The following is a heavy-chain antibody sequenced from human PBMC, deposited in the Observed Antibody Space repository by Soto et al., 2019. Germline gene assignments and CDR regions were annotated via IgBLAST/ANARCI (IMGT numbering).Heavy chain of an antibody. D-gene: IGHD3-22*01. CDR1: GGSISSYY. Sequence: SETLSLTCTVSGGSISSYYWSWIRQPAGKGLEWIGRIYTSGSTNYNPPLKSRVTMSVDTSKNQFSLKLSSVTAADTAVYYCARDTPYYYDSSGYGYYGMDVWGQGTTVTVSS. CDR2: IYTSGST. V-gene: IGHV4-4*07. J-gene: IGHJ6*02. CDR3: ARDTPYYYDSSGYGYYGMDV.